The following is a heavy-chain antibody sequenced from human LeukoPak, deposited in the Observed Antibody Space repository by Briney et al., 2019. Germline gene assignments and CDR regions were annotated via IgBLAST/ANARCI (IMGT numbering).Heavy chain of an antibody. V-gene: IGHV4-59*12. Sequence: SETLSLTCTVSGGSISSYYWSWIRQPPGKGLEWIGYIYYSGSTNYNPSLKSRVTISVDTSKNQFSLKLSSVTAADTAVYYCATPMVRGASYYFDYWGQGTLVTVSS. CDR2: IYYSGST. CDR1: GGSISSYY. CDR3: ATPMVRGASYYFDY. J-gene: IGHJ4*02. D-gene: IGHD3-10*01.